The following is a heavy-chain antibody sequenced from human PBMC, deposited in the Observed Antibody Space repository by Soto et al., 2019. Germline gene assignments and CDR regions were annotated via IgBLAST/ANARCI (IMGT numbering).Heavy chain of an antibody. CDR3: AREDLDPLLYYFDY. J-gene: IGHJ4*02. Sequence: QVQLVESGGGVVQPGRSLRLSCAASGFTFSSYGMHWVRQAPGKGLEWVAVIWYDGSNKYYADSVKGRFTISRDNSKNTLYLQMNSLRAEDTAVYYCAREDLDPLLYYFDYWGQGTLVTVSS. V-gene: IGHV3-33*01. CDR2: IWYDGSNK. D-gene: IGHD2-15*01. CDR1: GFTFSSYG.